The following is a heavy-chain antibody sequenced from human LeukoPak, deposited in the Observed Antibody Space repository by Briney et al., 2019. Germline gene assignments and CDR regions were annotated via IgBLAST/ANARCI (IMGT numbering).Heavy chain of an antibody. CDR1: GGSISSYY. CDR2: IYYSGST. D-gene: IGHD5-24*01. V-gene: IGHV4-59*01. J-gene: IGHJ4*02. Sequence: PSETPSLTCTVSGGSISSYYWSWIRQPPGKGLEWIGYIYYSGSTNYNPSLKSRVTISVDTSKNQFSLKLSSVTAADTAVYYCARGGDGYKDEWGQGTLVTVSS. CDR3: ARGGDGYKDE.